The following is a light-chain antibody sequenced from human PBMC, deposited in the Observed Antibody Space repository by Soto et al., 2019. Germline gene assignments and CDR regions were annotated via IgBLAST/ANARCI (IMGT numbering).Light chain of an antibody. Sequence: QSVLTQPPSVSGAPGQRVTISCTGSSSNIGAGHGVQWYQQLPGMAPKLLIYENNFRPSGVAVRFSGSKSGASASLAITGLQAEDEGDSYCQSYDSDMSVVFGGGTKLTVL. CDR1: SSNIGAGHG. V-gene: IGLV1-40*01. J-gene: IGLJ2*01. CDR3: QSYDSDMSVV. CDR2: ENN.